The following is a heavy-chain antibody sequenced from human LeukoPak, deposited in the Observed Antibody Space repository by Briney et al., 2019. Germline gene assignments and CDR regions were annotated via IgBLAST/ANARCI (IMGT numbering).Heavy chain of an antibody. CDR3: ARDSYGDYALAWFDP. J-gene: IGHJ5*02. CDR2: ITQDGSEK. Sequence: GGSLRLSCAASGLTFRSYWMSWVRQAPGKGLEWVANITQDGSEKYYVDSVKGRFTISRDNAKNSLYLQMNSLRAEDTAVYYCARDSYGDYALAWFDPWGQGTLVTVSS. D-gene: IGHD4-17*01. CDR1: GLTFRSYW. V-gene: IGHV3-7*01.